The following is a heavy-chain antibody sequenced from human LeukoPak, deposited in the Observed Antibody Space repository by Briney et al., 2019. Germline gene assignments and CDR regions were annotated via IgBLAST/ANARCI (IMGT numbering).Heavy chain of an antibody. V-gene: IGHV1-2*02. CDR2: INPNSGGT. CDR1: GYTFTGYY. Sequence: ASVKVSCKASGYTFTGYYMHWVRQAPGQGLEWMGWINPNSGGTNYAQKFQGRVTMTRDTSISTAYMELSRLRSDDTAVYYCARDQAGIAAAGTGDGVDYWGQGTLVTVSS. D-gene: IGHD6-13*01. J-gene: IGHJ4*02. CDR3: ARDQAGIAAAGTGDGVDY.